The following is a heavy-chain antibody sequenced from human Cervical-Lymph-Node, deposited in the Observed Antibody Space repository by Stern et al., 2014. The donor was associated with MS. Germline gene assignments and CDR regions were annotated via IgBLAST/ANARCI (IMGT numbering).Heavy chain of an antibody. J-gene: IGHJ4*02. Sequence: EVQLVESGGGLVQPGRSLRLSCAASGFTFDDYAMHWVRQAPGKGLEWVSGISWNSGSIGYADSVKGRFTISRDNAKNSLYLQMNSLRAEDTALYYCAKVYERGGYSYGPYYFDYWGQGTLVTVSS. CDR3: AKVYERGGYSYGPYYFDY. D-gene: IGHD5-18*01. V-gene: IGHV3-9*01. CDR2: ISWNSGSI. CDR1: GFTFDDYA.